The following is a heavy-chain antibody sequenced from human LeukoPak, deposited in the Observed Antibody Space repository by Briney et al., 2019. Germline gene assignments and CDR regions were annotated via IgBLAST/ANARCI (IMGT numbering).Heavy chain of an antibody. D-gene: IGHD6-13*01. CDR3: ARLWLAAAGWGRKDKFDY. J-gene: IGHJ4*02. CDR2: INPNSGGT. CDR1: GYTFTGYY. V-gene: IGHV1-2*02. Sequence: GASVKVSCKASGYTFTGYYMHWVRQAPGQGLEWMGWINPNSGGTNYAQKFQGRVTMTRDTSISTAYMELSRLRSDDTAVYYCARLWLAAAGWGRKDKFDYWGQGTLVTVSS.